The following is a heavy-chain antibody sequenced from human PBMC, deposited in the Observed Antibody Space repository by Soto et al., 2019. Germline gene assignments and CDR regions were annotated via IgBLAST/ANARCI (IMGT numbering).Heavy chain of an antibody. J-gene: IGHJ6*02. CDR2: IEWDDDK. V-gene: IGHV2-70*01. CDR3: ARIPSTSPWEYGMDV. D-gene: IGHD1-26*01. CDR1: GFSLSTSGMC. Sequence: GSGPTLVNPTQTLTLTCTFSGFSLSTSGMCVSWIRQPPGKALGWLAVIEWDDDKYYSTSLKTRLTISKDTSKNLVVLTMTNMDPVDTATYYCARIPSTSPWEYGMDVWGQGTTVTVSS.